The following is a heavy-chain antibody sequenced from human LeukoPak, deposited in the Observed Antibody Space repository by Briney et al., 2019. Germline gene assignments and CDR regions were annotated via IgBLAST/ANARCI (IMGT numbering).Heavy chain of an antibody. V-gene: IGHV3-20*04. CDR2: INWSGGGT. CDR1: GFTFDDYV. CDR3: ARDVNYYDSSGYYFSFDY. J-gene: IGHJ4*02. Sequence: PGGSLRLSCAASGFTFDDYVMSWVRQAPGKGPEWVSGINWSGGGTSYADSVKGRFTISRDNAKNSLSLQMDSLRAEDTALYYCARDVNYYDSSGYYFSFDYWGQGTLVTVSS. D-gene: IGHD3-22*01.